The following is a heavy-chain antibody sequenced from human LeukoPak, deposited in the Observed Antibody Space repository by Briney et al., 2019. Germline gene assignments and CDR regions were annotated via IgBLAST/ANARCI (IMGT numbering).Heavy chain of an antibody. J-gene: IGHJ4*02. V-gene: IGHV3-74*01. CDR3: VRRSPLRGFLDS. Sequence: PGGSLRLSCAASGLTFSSYWMHWVRQAPGKGLLWVSRIYTDETTTAYTDSVKGRFTISRDNAKNTLYLQMNSLRAEDTAVYYCVRRSPLRGFLDSWGQGTLVTVSS. CDR1: GLTFSSYW. CDR2: IYTDETTT.